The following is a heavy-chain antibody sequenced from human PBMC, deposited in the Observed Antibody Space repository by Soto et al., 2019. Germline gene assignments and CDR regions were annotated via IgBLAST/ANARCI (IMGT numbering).Heavy chain of an antibody. V-gene: IGHV4-61*01. CDR3: ARQQLPAGYFYY. CDR2: IYYSGST. Sequence: SETLSLTCTVSGGSVSSGSYYWSWIRQPPGKGLEWIGYIYYSGSTNYNPSLKSRVTISVDTSKNQFSLKLSSVTAEDTAVYFCARQQLPAGYFYYWGKGTLVPVSS. CDR1: GGSVSSGSYY. D-gene: IGHD6-13*01. J-gene: IGHJ4*02.